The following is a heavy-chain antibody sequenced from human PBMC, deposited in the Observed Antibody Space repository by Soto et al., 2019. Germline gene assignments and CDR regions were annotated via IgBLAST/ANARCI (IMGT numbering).Heavy chain of an antibody. Sequence: SVKVSCKASGGTFSSYAIGWVRQAPGQGLEWMGGIIPIFGTANYAQKFQGRVTITADESTSTAYMELSSLRSEDTAVYYCARRVGITGTTLFDYWGQGTLVTVSS. D-gene: IGHD1-7*01. CDR2: IIPIFGTA. V-gene: IGHV1-69*13. CDR3: ARRVGITGTTLFDY. CDR1: GGTFSSYA. J-gene: IGHJ4*02.